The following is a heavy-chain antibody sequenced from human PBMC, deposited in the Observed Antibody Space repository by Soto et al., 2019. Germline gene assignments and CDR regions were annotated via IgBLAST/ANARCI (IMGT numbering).Heavy chain of an antibody. CDR1: GFRFSRYG. Sequence: PXESLGLTSAACGFRFSRYGMYWLRQSPGKGLEWVSRISSDGATASLPDSVEGRFAVSRDNAKSEVFLQMNSLRVDDTGVYFCARVQHAGFPTYFDHCGQGVLVTVSS. V-gene: IGHV3-74*01. J-gene: IGHJ4*02. CDR2: ISSDGATA. CDR3: ARVQHAGFPTYFDH. D-gene: IGHD2-21*01.